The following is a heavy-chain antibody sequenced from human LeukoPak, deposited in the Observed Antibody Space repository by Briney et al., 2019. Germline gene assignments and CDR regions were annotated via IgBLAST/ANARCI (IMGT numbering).Heavy chain of an antibody. D-gene: IGHD1-26*01. CDR2: IHNSGST. CDR1: GGSVRSYY. J-gene: IGHJ3*02. V-gene: IGHV4-59*02. CDR3: VRDWEGFNFDI. Sequence: SETLSLTCTVSGGSVRSYYWSWIRQPPGEGLEWIAYIHNSGSTNYNPSLKSRVTISVDASKNHFSLKLSSVTAADTAVYYCVRDWEGFNFDIWGQGTMVTVSS.